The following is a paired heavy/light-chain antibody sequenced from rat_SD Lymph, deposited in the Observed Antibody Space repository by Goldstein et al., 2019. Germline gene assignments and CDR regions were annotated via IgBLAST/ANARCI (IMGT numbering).Light chain of an antibody. CDR2: NTN. Sequence: DIQMTQSPSFLSASVGERVTLSCRASQNINKYLDWYQQKLGEAPKLLIYNTNNLHTGIPSRFSGSGSGTDYTLTISSLQPEDVATYFCLQRNSWPRTFGAGTKLELK. CDR1: QNINKY. V-gene: IGKV22S7*01. CDR3: LQRNSWPRT. J-gene: IGKJ2-1*01.
Heavy chain of an antibody. D-gene: IGHD1-11*01. V-gene: IGHV5-34*01. Sequence: EVQLVESGGGLVQPGRSLKLSCLASGFTFSNYGMNWIRQAPGKGLEWVASISSSSSYIYYADTVKGRFTISRDNAKNTLYLQMTSLRSEDTALYYCARELRRVPFDYWGQGVMVTVSS. CDR1: GFTFSNYG. J-gene: IGHJ2*01. CDR2: ISSSSSYI. CDR3: ARELRRVPFDY.